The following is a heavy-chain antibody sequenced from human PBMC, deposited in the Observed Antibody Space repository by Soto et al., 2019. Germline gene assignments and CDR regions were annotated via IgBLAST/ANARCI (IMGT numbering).Heavy chain of an antibody. CDR2: IIPIFGTA. J-gene: IGHJ6*02. CDR1: GGTFSSYA. D-gene: IGHD6-6*01. Sequence: SVKVSCKASGGTFSSYAISWVRQAPGQGLEWMGGIIPIFGTANYAQKFQDRVTITADESTSTAYMELSSLRSEDTAVYYCARDELRGRSSSPYRRYYYYGMDVWGQGTTVTVSS. V-gene: IGHV1-69*13. CDR3: ARDELRGRSSSPYRRYYYYGMDV.